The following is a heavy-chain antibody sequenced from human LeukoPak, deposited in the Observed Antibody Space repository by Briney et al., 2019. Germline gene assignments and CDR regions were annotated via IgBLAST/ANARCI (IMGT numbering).Heavy chain of an antibody. CDR3: ARYRGASGYHFDY. Sequence: PSETLSLTCTVSGGSISSSNYYWGWIRQPPGKGLEWIGSIYYSGSTYYNPSLKSRVTISVDTSKNQFSLKLSSVTAADMAMYYCARYRGASGYHFDYWGQGTLVTVSS. D-gene: IGHD5-12*01. V-gene: IGHV4-39*07. CDR2: IYYSGST. J-gene: IGHJ4*02. CDR1: GGSISSSNYY.